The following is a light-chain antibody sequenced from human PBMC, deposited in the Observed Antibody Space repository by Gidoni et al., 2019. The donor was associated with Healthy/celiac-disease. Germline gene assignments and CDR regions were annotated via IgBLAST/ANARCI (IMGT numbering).Light chain of an antibody. J-gene: IGKJ1*01. CDR3: QQSYTTPWT. V-gene: IGKV1-39*01. CDR1: QSISSY. CDR2: AAS. Sequence: DMQMTQSPSSVSASVGVRVTITCRESQSISSYLNWYQQQPGKAPKLLIYAASSLQSGVPSRFSVSGSWTDFTLTISSLQPEDIATYYCQQSYTTPWTFGQGTKVEIK.